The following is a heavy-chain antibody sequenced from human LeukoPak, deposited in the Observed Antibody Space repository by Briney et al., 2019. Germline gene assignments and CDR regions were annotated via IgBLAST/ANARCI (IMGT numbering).Heavy chain of an antibody. CDR2: INYSGTT. CDR1: GGSISNTNYF. D-gene: IGHD3-9*01. J-gene: IGHJ4*02. CDR3: ARDVPTGYHDY. Sequence: NPSETLSLTCTVSGGSISNTNYFWGWIRQPPGKGLEWIGSINYSGTTYYTPSLKSRLTISVDTSKNQFSLKLSSVTAADTAVYYCARDVPTGYHDYWGQGTLVTVSS. V-gene: IGHV4-39*07.